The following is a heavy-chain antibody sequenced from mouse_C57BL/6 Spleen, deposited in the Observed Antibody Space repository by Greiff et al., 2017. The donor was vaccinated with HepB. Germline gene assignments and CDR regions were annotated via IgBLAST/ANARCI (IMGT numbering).Heavy chain of an antibody. D-gene: IGHD1-1*02. CDR3: AIGRTIRFAY. J-gene: IGHJ3*01. V-gene: IGHV1-74*01. CDR1: GYTFTSYW. CDR2: IHPSDSDT. Sequence: QVQLQQPGAELVKPGASVKVSCKASGYTFTSYWMHWVKQRPGQGLEWIGRIHPSDSDTNYNQKFKVKATLTVDNSSSTAYMQLSSLTSEDSAVYYCAIGRTIRFAYWGQGTLVTVSA.